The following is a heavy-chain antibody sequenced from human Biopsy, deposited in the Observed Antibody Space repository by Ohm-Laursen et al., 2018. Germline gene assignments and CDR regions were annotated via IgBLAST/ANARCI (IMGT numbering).Heavy chain of an antibody. CDR2: FDREERKT. CDR3: AAGPYYDTRFYYNVRPFDF. V-gene: IGHV1-24*01. J-gene: IGHJ4*02. CDR1: GYTLTELS. D-gene: IGHD3-10*01. Sequence: ATVKISCKVSGYTLTELSIHWVRQTGGKGLEWMGGFDREERKTVYAEKFQGRVTMTEDTSTDTVYMEVTSLRSDDTAVYYCAAGPYYDTRFYYNVRPFDFWGQGTLVTVSS.